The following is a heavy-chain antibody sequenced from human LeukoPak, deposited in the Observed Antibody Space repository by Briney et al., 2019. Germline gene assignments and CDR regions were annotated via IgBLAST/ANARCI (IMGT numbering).Heavy chain of an antibody. Sequence: PGGSLLLSCAASGFTFSSYSMNWVRQAPGRGLEWVSSISSSSSYIYYADSVKGRFTISRYNAKNSLYLHMNSLSAEDTAVYCCARGPEDIVVVVAATRPGDWFDPWGQGTLVTVSS. V-gene: IGHV3-21*01. D-gene: IGHD2-15*01. CDR2: ISSSSSYI. J-gene: IGHJ5*02. CDR1: GFTFSSYS. CDR3: ARGPEDIVVVVAATRPGDWFDP.